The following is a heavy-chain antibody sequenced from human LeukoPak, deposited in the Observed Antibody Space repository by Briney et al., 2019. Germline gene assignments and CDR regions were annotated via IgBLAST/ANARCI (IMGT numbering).Heavy chain of an antibody. CDR2: ISAYNGNT. CDR1: GYAFTSYG. Sequence: ASVKVSCKASGYAFTSYGISWVRQAPGQGLEWMGWISAYNGNTNYAQKLQGRVTMTTDTSTSTACMELRSLRSDDTAVYYCARRQYYYDSSGYYLFDYWGQGTLVTVSS. CDR3: ARRQYYYDSSGYYLFDY. V-gene: IGHV1-18*01. D-gene: IGHD3-22*01. J-gene: IGHJ4*02.